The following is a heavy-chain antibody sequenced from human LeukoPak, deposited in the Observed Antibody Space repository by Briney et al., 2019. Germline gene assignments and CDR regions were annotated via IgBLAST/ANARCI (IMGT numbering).Heavy chain of an antibody. Sequence: PGGSVRLSCEASGFTFSSSWMSWVRQGPGKGLEWVASINPDTSEIHYVDAVRGRFTISRDNAKNSLYLQMSSLTADDTALYYCVRSHHPGGWFDPWGQGTLVTVSS. CDR1: GFTFSSSW. CDR2: INPDTSEI. J-gene: IGHJ5*02. D-gene: IGHD3-10*01. CDR3: VRSHHPGGWFDP. V-gene: IGHV3-7*01.